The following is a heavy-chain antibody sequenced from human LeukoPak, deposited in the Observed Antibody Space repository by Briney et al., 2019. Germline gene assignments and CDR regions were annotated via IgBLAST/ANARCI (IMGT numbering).Heavy chain of an antibody. J-gene: IGHJ4*02. CDR2: SYSGGSR. D-gene: IGHD1-26*01. Sequence: PGGSLRLSCAASGFPDSTDHMSCVRQAPGKGLEWVAVSYSGGSRSYAESVKGRFTISRDNSQNTLYLQMNSLRAGDTAVYYCARVWELSFDYWGQGTLVTVSS. CDR3: ARVWELSFDY. CDR1: GFPDSTDH. V-gene: IGHV3-53*01.